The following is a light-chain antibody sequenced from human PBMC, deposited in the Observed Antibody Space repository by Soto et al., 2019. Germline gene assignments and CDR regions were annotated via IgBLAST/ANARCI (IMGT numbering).Light chain of an antibody. J-gene: IGKJ1*01. Sequence: EIVLTQSPGTLSLSPGERATLSCRASQSVSNNYLAWYQQKPGQAPRLLISGASSRATGIPDRFTGSGSGTDFTLTISRLEPEDFAVYYCQQYSSLWTFGQGTKVDIK. CDR1: QSVSNNY. CDR2: GAS. CDR3: QQYSSLWT. V-gene: IGKV3-20*01.